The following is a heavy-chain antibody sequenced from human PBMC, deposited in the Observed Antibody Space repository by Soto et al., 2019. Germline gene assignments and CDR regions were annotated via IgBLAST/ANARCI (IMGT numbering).Heavy chain of an antibody. CDR1: GGSVSSGNYF. V-gene: IGHV4-61*01. D-gene: IGHD2-8*01. J-gene: IGHJ2*01. CDR3: ARLPRARNADPRRPLGYFDL. Sequence: QVQLQESGPGLVKSSETLSLTCTVSGGSVSSGNYFWSWIRQPPGKELEWIAYVYYSGSTNYNPSLKSRVTFSLDTSKNQFSRKLSSVTAADTAVFYCARLPRARNADPRRPLGYFDLWGRGTLVTVSS. CDR2: VYYSGST.